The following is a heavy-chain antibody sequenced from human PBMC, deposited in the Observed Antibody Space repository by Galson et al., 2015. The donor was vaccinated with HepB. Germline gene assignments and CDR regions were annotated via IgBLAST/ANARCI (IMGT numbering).Heavy chain of an antibody. CDR2: IKPGGTDT. Sequence: SLRLSCAASGFTLSNYAMTWVRQARGKGLEWVSSIKPGGTDTYYADSVKGRFTISRDNSKNTLFLQMNSLRDEDTALYYCGSWCADCTGVKYLRHWGQGSLVTVSS. D-gene: IGHD2-21*02. CDR3: GSWCADCTGVKYLRH. V-gene: IGHV3-23*05. CDR1: GFTLSNYA. J-gene: IGHJ1*01.